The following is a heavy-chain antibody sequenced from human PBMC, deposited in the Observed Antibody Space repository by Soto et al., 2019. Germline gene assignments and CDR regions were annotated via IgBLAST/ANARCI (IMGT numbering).Heavy chain of an antibody. CDR3: TTQDIVVVVAASDY. V-gene: IGHV3-15*01. CDR1: GFTFSNAW. D-gene: IGHD2-15*01. Sequence: GGSLRLSCAASGFTFSNAWMSWVRQAPGKGLEWVGRIKSKTDGGTTDYAAPVKGRFTISRDDSKNTLYLQMNSLKTEDTAVYYCTTQDIVVVVAASDYWGQGTLVTGLL. CDR2: IKSKTDGGTT. J-gene: IGHJ4*02.